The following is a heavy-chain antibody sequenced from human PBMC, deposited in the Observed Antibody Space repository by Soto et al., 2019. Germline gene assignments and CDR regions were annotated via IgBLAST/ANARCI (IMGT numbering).Heavy chain of an antibody. D-gene: IGHD6-13*01. Sequence: GGSLRLSCAASGFTFSSYAMSWVRQAPGKGLEWVPAISGSGGSTYYADSVKGRFTISRDNSKNTLYLQMNSLRAEDTAVYYCAKDPVKSIAAAPEGYYFDYWGQGTLVTVSS. CDR1: GFTFSSYA. CDR3: AKDPVKSIAAAPEGYYFDY. CDR2: ISGSGGST. J-gene: IGHJ4*02. V-gene: IGHV3-23*01.